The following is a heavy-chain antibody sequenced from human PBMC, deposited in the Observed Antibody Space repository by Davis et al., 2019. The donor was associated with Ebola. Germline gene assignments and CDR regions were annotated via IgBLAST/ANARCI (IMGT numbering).Heavy chain of an antibody. CDR3: AGRIHYTFGMDV. CDR2: MSSDGSNK. V-gene: IGHV3-33*05. CDR1: GFTFSHYG. J-gene: IGHJ6*02. D-gene: IGHD1-14*01. Sequence: PGGSPRLSCAASGFTFSHYGMHWVRQAPGKGLEWVAVMSSDGSNKNYGDSVKGRFIISRDNAKNTLYLQMNSLRAEDTAVYYCAGRIHYTFGMDVWGRGTTVTVSS.